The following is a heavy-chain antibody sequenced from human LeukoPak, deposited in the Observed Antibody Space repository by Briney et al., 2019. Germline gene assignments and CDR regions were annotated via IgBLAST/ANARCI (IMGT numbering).Heavy chain of an antibody. V-gene: IGHV3-21*04. CDR1: GFTFSSYS. CDR2: ISSSSSYI. J-gene: IGHJ4*02. D-gene: IGHD3-10*01. Sequence: GGSLRLSCAASGFTFSSYSMNWVRQAPGKGLEWVSSISSSSSYIYYADSVKGRFTISRDDSKNTLYLQMNSLRAEDTAIYYCAQSQYYFGSGSHDYWGQGTLVTVSS. CDR3: AQSQYYFGSGSHDY.